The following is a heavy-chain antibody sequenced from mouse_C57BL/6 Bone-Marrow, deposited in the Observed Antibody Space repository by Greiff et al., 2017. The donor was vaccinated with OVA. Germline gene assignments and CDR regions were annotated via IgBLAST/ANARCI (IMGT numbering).Heavy chain of an antibody. CDR3: ARHFDY. CDR1: GSNFKNSY. V-gene: IGHV14-3*01. CDR2: IYPANGNT. Sequence: VHVKQPVAELVRPGASVKLSCKASGSNFKNSYMTWVKQRPEQGLEWIGRIYPANGNTKYTPKFKGKATITADTASNTAYRQLSSLTAGDTAIYYGARHFDYWGQGTTLTVSS. J-gene: IGHJ2*01.